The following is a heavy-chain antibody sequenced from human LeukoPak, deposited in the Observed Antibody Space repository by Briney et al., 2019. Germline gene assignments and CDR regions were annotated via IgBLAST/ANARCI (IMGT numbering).Heavy chain of an antibody. J-gene: IGHJ4*02. D-gene: IGHD3-9*01. CDR2: ISGSGGST. CDR3: AKGGLRYFDWLDPGSERSHLFDY. CDR1: GFTFSTYA. V-gene: IGHV3-23*01. Sequence: GGSLRLSCAASGFTFSTYAMSWVRQAPGKGLEWVSAISGSGGSTSYADSVKGRFTISRDNSKNTLYLQMNSLRAEDTAVYYCAKGGLRYFDWLDPGSERSHLFDYWGQGTLVTVSS.